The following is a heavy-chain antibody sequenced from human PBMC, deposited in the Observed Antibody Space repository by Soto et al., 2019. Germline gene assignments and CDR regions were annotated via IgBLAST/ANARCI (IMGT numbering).Heavy chain of an antibody. J-gene: IGHJ4*02. CDR1: GGSFSGYY. D-gene: IGHD1-1*01. V-gene: IGHV4-34*01. Sequence: LSLTCAVYGGSFSGYYWSWIRQPPGKGLEWIGEINHSGSTNYSPSLKSRVTISVDTSKNQFSLKLSSVTAADTAVYHCARGRRGTTTPGFDYWGQGTLVTVSS. CDR2: INHSGST. CDR3: ARGRRGTTTPGFDY.